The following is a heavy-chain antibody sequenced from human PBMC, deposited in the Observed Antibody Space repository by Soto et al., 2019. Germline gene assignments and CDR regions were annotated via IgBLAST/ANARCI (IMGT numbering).Heavy chain of an antibody. J-gene: IGHJ5*02. Sequence: SVKVSCKASGGTFSSYAISWVRQAPGQGLEWMGGIIPIFGTANYAQKFQGRVTITADESTSTAYMELSSLRSEDTAVYYCARERADGDYVGWFDPWGQGTLVTVSS. D-gene: IGHD4-17*01. CDR1: GGTFSSYA. CDR2: IIPIFGTA. V-gene: IGHV1-69*13. CDR3: ARERADGDYVGWFDP.